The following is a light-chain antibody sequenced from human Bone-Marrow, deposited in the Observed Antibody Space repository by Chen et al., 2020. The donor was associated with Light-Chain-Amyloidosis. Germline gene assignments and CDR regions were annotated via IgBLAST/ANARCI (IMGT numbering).Light chain of an antibody. CDR1: IIGTFNL. CDR3: CSYGGYSTFV. V-gene: IGLV2-23*03. CDR2: EGS. Sequence: QSALTQPASVAGSPGRSLTIPCTGTIIGTFNLVSWYQQNPGNAPKLIIYEGSRRPSEVSDRFSGSTSGNTASLTISGLQTDDEADYYCCSYGGYSTFVFGGGTKLTVL. J-gene: IGLJ2*01.